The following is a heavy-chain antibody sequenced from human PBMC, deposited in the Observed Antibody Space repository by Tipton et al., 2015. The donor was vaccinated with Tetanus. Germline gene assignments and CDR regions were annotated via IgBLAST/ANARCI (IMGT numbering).Heavy chain of an antibody. J-gene: IGHJ1*01. V-gene: IGHV4-31*03. CDR2: IYYSGST. D-gene: IGHD3-9*01. Sequence: TLSLTCTVSGGSISSGGYYWSWIRQHPGKGLEWIGYIYYSGSTYYXXSLKSXVTISXDTSKNQFSLKLSPVTAADTAVYYCARGGSDWSWYLQHWGQGTLVTVSS. CDR3: ARGGSDWSWYLQH. CDR1: GGSISSGGYY.